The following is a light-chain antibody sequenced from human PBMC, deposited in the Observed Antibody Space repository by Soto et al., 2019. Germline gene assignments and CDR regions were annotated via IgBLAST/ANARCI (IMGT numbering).Light chain of an antibody. CDR3: PQYNNWPPWT. V-gene: IGKV3-15*01. J-gene: IGKJ1*01. CDR2: GAS. Sequence: EIVMTQSPATLSVSPGERATLSCRASQRVSSNLAWYQQKPGQAPRLLIYGASTRATGIPARFSGSGSETEFTLTISSLQSEDFAVYYCPQYNNWPPWTFGQGTKVEIK. CDR1: QRVSSN.